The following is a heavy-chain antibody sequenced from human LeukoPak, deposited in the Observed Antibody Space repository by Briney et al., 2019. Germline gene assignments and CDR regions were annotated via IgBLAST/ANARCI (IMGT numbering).Heavy chain of an antibody. J-gene: IGHJ6*02. CDR1: GFTFSSYW. CDR3: AKDLGGKPYYYYGMDV. Sequence: GGSLRLSCAASGFTFSSYWMHWVRQAPGKGLVWVSRINTDGSITTYADSVKGRFTISRDNSKNTLYLQMNSLSAEDTAVYYCAKDLGGKPYYYYGMDVWGQGTTVTVSS. V-gene: IGHV3-74*01. CDR2: INTDGSIT.